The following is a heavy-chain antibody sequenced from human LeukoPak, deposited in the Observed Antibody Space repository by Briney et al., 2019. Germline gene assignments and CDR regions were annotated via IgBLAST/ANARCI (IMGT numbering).Heavy chain of an antibody. CDR2: ISGSGGST. Sequence: GGSLRLSCTASGFTFNNFAMSWVRQAPGKGLEWVSGISGSGGSTYYADSVKGRFTISRDNSKNTLYLQMNSLRAEDTAVYYCASYYYGSGSYSDAFDIWGQGTMVTVSS. CDR1: GFTFNNFA. CDR3: ASYYYGSGSYSDAFDI. V-gene: IGHV3-23*01. J-gene: IGHJ3*02. D-gene: IGHD3-10*01.